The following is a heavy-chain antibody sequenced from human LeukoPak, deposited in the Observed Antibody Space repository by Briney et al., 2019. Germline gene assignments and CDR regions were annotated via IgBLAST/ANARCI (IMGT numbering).Heavy chain of an antibody. D-gene: IGHD3-10*01. CDR3: ARARPPGSRYYYYGMDV. Sequence: SETLSLTCAVYGGSFSGYYWSWIRQPPGKGLEWIGEINHSGSTNYNPSLKSRVTISVDTSKNQFSLKLSSVTAADTAVYYCARARPPGSRYYYYGMDVWGQGTTVTASS. CDR2: INHSGST. V-gene: IGHV4-34*01. J-gene: IGHJ6*02. CDR1: GGSFSGYY.